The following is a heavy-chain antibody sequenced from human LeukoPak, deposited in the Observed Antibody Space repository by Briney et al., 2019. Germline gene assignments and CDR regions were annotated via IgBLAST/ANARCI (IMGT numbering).Heavy chain of an antibody. V-gene: IGHV1-2*02. CDR2: INPNSGGT. D-gene: IGHD2-2*01. Sequence: GASVKVSCKASGYTFTGYYMHWVRQAPGHGLEWMGWINPNSGGTNYAQKFQGRVTMTRDTSISTAYMELSRLRSDDTAVYYCARVGYCSSTSCYRTFDYWGQGTLVAVSS. CDR3: ARVGYCSSTSCYRTFDY. CDR1: GYTFTGYY. J-gene: IGHJ4*02.